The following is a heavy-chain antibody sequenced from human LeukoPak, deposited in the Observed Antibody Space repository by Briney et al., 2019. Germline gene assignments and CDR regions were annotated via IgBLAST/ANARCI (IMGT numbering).Heavy chain of an antibody. CDR2: ISSSSSYI. V-gene: IGHV3-21*01. Sequence: AGGSLRLSCAASGFTFSSYGMNWVRQAPGKGLEWVSSISSSSSYIYYADSVKGRFTISRDNAKNSLYLQMNSLRAEDTAVYYCARDQKQWLADAFDIWGQGTMVTVSS. CDR3: ARDQKQWLADAFDI. J-gene: IGHJ3*02. CDR1: GFTFSSYG. D-gene: IGHD6-19*01.